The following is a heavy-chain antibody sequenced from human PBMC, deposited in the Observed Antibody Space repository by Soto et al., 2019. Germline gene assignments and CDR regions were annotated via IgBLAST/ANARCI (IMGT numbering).Heavy chain of an antibody. CDR2: ISAYNGNT. D-gene: IGHD6-13*01. CDR3: QRPSGTGVTPVLRYGMDV. J-gene: IGHJ6*02. Sequence: QVQLVQSGAEVKKPGASVKVSCKASGYTFTSYGISWVRQAPGQGLEWMGWISAYNGNTNYAQKLQGRVTMTTDTSTSKAYNDLRSLRSADTAVYYYQRPSGTGVTPVLRYGMDVWGQGTTLTVS. CDR1: GYTFTSYG. V-gene: IGHV1-18*01.